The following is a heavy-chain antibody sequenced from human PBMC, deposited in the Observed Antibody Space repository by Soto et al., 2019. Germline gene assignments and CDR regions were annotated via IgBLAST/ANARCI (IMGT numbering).Heavy chain of an antibody. CDR3: ARGGGGYCISTTCYAKNRD. CDR1: GFTFSSYA. D-gene: IGHD2-2*01. J-gene: IGHJ4*02. Sequence: QVQLVESGGGVVQPGRSLRLSCAASGFTFSSYAMHWVRQAPGEGLEWVAVISYDGSNKYSADSVKGRFTISRDNFKNTLYLQMNSLRAEDTAVYYCARGGGGYCISTTCYAKNRDWGQGTLVTVSS. CDR2: ISYDGSNK. V-gene: IGHV3-30-3*01.